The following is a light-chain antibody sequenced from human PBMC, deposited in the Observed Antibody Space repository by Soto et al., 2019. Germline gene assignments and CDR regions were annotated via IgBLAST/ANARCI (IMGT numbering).Light chain of an antibody. CDR3: QQRSNWPIT. Sequence: EIVMTQSPATLSVSPGERATLSCRASQSITRNLAWYQQSPGQAPRLLIYGASTRATGIPARFSGSGSGTEFTLTINSLEPEDFAVYYCQQRSNWPITFGQGTRLEIK. J-gene: IGKJ5*01. CDR2: GAS. V-gene: IGKV3-15*01. CDR1: QSITRN.